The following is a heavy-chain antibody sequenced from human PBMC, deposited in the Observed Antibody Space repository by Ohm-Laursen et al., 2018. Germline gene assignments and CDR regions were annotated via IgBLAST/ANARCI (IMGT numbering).Heavy chain of an antibody. J-gene: IGHJ4*02. Sequence: SLRLSCSASGFKFDDHAMHWVRQAPGKGLEWVSVIHSGGNTYYVDSVKGRFTISRDNSKNTLYLQMNSLRDEDTAVYYCATAGPYSGDDYWGQGTLVNVSS. CDR3: ATAGPYSGDDY. V-gene: IGHV3-53*01. D-gene: IGHD6-25*01. CDR2: IHSGGNT. CDR1: GFKFDDHA.